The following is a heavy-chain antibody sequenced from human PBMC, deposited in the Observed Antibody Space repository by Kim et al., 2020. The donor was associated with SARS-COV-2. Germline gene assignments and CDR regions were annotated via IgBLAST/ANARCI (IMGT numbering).Heavy chain of an antibody. V-gene: IGHV1-24*01. D-gene: IGHD3-10*01. CDR3: ATRGWFGESANDY. Sequence: ASVKVSCKVSGYTLTELSMHWVRQSPGKGLEWMGGFDPEDGETIYAQKFQGRVTMTEDTSTDTAYMELSSLRSEDTAVYYCATRGWFGESANDYWGQGTLVTVSS. CDR2: FDPEDGET. J-gene: IGHJ4*02. CDR1: GYTLTELS.